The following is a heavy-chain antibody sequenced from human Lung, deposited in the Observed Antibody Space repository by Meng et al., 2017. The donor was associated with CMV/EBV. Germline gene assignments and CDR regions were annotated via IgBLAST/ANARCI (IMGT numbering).Heavy chain of an antibody. CDR3: ARGSPVDDYWSGYYSDN. V-gene: IGHV1-18*01. Sequence: YDVDEYGITWVRQATGQGLEWMGWISPYNHNTDYAQNLQGRDTMTADTSTSKAYMDLRSLRSDDTAVYYCARGSPVDDYWSGYYSDNWGQGTLVTVSS. CDR1: YDVDEYG. D-gene: IGHD3-3*01. J-gene: IGHJ4*02. CDR2: ISPYNHNT.